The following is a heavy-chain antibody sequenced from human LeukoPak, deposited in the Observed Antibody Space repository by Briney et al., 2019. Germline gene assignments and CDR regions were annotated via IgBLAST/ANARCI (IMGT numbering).Heavy chain of an antibody. J-gene: IGHJ5*02. CDR2: IYYSGST. D-gene: IGHD2-2*01. V-gene: IGHV4-59*01. Sequence: SETLSLTCTVSGGSISSYYWSWIRQPPGKGLEWIGYIYYSGSTNYNPSLKSRVTISVDTSKNQFSLKLSSVTAADTAVYYCAREVVPAARAFPRFDPWGQGTLVTVSS. CDR3: AREVVPAARAFPRFDP. CDR1: GGSISSYY.